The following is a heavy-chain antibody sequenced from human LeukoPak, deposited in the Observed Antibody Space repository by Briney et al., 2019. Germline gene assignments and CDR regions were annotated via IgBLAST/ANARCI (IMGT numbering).Heavy chain of an antibody. CDR3: ARGIYWSLDS. Sequence: GSLRLSCAISGFISNTYGMNWVCPTPGKGLEWVSTFSGGDGQTFYADSVKGRFTISRDSSRNTVSLQMNSLRVEDTAVYYCARGIYWSLDSWGQGTLVTVSS. J-gene: IGHJ4*02. CDR2: FSGGDGQT. D-gene: IGHD1-1*01. CDR1: GFISNTYG. V-gene: IGHV3-23*01.